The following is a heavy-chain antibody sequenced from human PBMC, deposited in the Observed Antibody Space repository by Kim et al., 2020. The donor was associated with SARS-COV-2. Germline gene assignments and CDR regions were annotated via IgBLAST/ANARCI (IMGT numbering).Heavy chain of an antibody. CDR2: FDPEDGET. CDR1: GYTLTELS. D-gene: IGHD1-26*01. V-gene: IGHV1-24*01. J-gene: IGHJ5*02. CDR3: ATSQGWENWFDP. Sequence: ASVKVSCKVSGYTLTELSMHWVRQAPGKGLEWMGGFDPEDGETIYAQKFQGRVTMTEDTSTDTAYMELSSLRSEDTAVYYCATSQGWENWFDPWGQGTLVTVSS.